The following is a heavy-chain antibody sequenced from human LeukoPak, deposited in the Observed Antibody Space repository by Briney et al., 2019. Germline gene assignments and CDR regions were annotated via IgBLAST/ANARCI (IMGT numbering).Heavy chain of an antibody. CDR3: AKDPLRYYDSPGENWFDP. J-gene: IGHJ5*02. CDR2: ISGSGGST. Sequence: GGSLRLSCAASGFTFSNYAMSWVRQTPGKGLEWVSAISGSGGSTYYADSVKGRFTIARDNSRNTLYLQMNSLRAEDTALYYCAKDPLRYYDSPGENWFDPWGQGTLVTVSS. CDR1: GFTFSNYA. D-gene: IGHD3-22*01. V-gene: IGHV3-23*01.